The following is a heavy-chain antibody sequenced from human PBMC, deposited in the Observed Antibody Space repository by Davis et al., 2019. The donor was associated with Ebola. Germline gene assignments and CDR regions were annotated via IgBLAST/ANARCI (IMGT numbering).Heavy chain of an antibody. CDR1: GYTLTELS. D-gene: IGHD1-26*01. Sequence: ASVKVSCKVSGYTLTELSMHWVRQAPGKGLEWMGGFDPEDGETIYAQKFQGRVTITADKSTSTAYMELSSLRSEDTAVYYCADNLGATDYWGQGTLVTVSS. J-gene: IGHJ4*02. CDR3: ADNLGATDY. CDR2: FDPEDGET. V-gene: IGHV1-24*01.